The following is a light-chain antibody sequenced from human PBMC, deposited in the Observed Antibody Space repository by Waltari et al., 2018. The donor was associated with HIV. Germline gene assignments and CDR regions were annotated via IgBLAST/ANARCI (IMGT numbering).Light chain of an antibody. CDR3: QSADNSGTFVI. CDR2: KDS. Sequence: SYEVTQPPSVSVSPGQPARITCSGDALPNQYAYWYKQKPGQAPVLVMYKDSERPSGIPERFSGSSSGTTVTLTSSGVQAEDEADYYCQSADNSGTFVIFGGGTKLTVL. V-gene: IGLV3-25*03. J-gene: IGLJ2*01. CDR1: ALPNQY.